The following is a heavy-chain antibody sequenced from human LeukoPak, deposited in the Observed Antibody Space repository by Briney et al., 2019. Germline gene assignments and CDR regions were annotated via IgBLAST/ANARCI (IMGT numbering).Heavy chain of an antibody. CDR1: GFTFAGHT. CDR3: ARISSISYYFDY. J-gene: IGHJ4*02. Sequence: GGSLRLSCAASGFTFAGHTMTWLRQAPGKGLEWVSIIGGRDDRTYYADSVEGRFTISRDNSKNILYLQMSSLRAEDTAVYYCARISSISYYFDYWGLGTLVTVSS. CDR2: IGGRDDRT. V-gene: IGHV3-23*01. D-gene: IGHD2/OR15-2a*01.